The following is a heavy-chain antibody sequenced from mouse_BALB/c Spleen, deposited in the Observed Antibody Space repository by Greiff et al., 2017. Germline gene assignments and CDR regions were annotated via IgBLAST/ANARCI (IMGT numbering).Heavy chain of an antibody. D-gene: IGHD2-1*01. J-gene: IGHJ2*01. CDR3: ARDGGNYGGDFDY. CDR2: IDPENGNT. Sequence: VQLQQSGAELVRPGALVKLSCKASGFNIKDYYMHWVKQRPEQGLEWIGWIDPENGNTIYDTKFQGKASITADTSSNTAYLQLSSLTSEDTAVYYCARDGGNYGGDFDYWGQGTTLTVSS. CDR1: GFNIKDYY. V-gene: IGHV14-1*02.